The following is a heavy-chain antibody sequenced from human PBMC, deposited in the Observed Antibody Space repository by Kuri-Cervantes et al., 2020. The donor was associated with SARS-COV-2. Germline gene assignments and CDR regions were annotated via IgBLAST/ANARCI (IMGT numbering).Heavy chain of an antibody. Sequence: ASVKVSCKASGYTFTSYGISWVRQAPGQGLEWMGWISAYNGNTNYAQKLQGRVTMTTDTSTSTAYMELRRLRSDDTAVYYCARAWEVVVVPAAIADDAFDIWGQGTRVTVSS. V-gene: IGHV1-18*01. J-gene: IGHJ3*02. D-gene: IGHD2-2*01. CDR3: ARAWEVVVVPAAIADDAFDI. CDR1: GYTFTSYG. CDR2: ISAYNGNT.